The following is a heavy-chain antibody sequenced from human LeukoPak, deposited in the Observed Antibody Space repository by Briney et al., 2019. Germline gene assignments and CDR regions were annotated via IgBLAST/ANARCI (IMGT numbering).Heavy chain of an antibody. D-gene: IGHD2-2*01. V-gene: IGHV4-39*07. CDR3: ARDSIDDCSSTSCYGWFDP. J-gene: IGHJ5*02. Sequence: SETLSLTCSVSGASVSSGYYYWSWIRQPPGKGLEWIGEINHSGSTNYNPSLKSRVTISVDTSKNQFSLKLSSVTAADTAVYYCARDSIDDCSSTSCYGWFDPWGQGTLVTVSS. CDR2: INHSGST. CDR1: GASVSSGYYY.